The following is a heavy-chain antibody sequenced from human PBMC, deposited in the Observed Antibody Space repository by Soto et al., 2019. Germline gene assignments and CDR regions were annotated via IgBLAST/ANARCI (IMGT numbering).Heavy chain of an antibody. CDR1: GFTFSSYW. J-gene: IGHJ6*03. D-gene: IGHD1-1*01. CDR2: IKQDGSEK. CDR3: ARDFLERRFSHYYYYYMDV. Sequence: GGSLRLSCAASGFTFSSYWMSWVRQAPGKGLEWVANIKQDGSEKYYVDSVKGRFTISRDNAKNSLYLQMNSLRAEDTAVYYCARDFLERRFSHYYYYYMDVWGKGTTVTVSS. V-gene: IGHV3-7*01.